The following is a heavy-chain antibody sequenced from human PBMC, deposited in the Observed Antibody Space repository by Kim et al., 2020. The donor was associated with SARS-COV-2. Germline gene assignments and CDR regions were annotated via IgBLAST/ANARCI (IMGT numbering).Heavy chain of an antibody. CDR1: GDSVSSNSAA. D-gene: IGHD3-3*01. V-gene: IGHV6-1*01. Sequence: SQTLSLTCAISGDSVSSNSAAWNWIRQSPSRGLEWLGRTYYRSKWYNDYAVSVKSRITINPDTSKNQFSLQLNSVTPEDTAVYYCARDLKIFGVVIAAFDIWGQGTMVTVSS. CDR3: ARDLKIFGVVIAAFDI. CDR2: TYYRSKWYN. J-gene: IGHJ3*02.